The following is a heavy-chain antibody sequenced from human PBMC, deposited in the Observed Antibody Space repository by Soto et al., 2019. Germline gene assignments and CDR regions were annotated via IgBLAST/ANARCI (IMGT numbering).Heavy chain of an antibody. CDR1: GGSFSGYY. Sequence: QVQLQQWGAGLLKPSETLSLTCAVYGGSFSGYYWSWIRQPPGKGLEWIGEINHSGSTNYNPSLTSRVTISVDTSKNQFFMKLSSATAADTAVYYCASRSRGWNVDYWGQGTLVTVSS. V-gene: IGHV4-34*01. CDR3: ASRSRGWNVDY. CDR2: INHSGST. J-gene: IGHJ4*02. D-gene: IGHD1-1*01.